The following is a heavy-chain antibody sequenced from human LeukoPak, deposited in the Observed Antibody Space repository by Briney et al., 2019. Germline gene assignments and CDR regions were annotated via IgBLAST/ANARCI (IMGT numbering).Heavy chain of an antibody. CDR2: INGNNGKT. CDR3: ARDSPVAGTPYYYGMEV. CDR1: EQNFTTYR. V-gene: IGHV1-3*01. Sequence: GASVKVSCKASEQNFTTYRVQWVRQAPGQKLEWMGWINGNNGKTRYSENFQGRVTISRDTSASTGYLEVNSLRSEDTAVYYCARDSPVAGTPYYYGMEVWGQGTTVTVSS. D-gene: IGHD6-19*01. J-gene: IGHJ6*02.